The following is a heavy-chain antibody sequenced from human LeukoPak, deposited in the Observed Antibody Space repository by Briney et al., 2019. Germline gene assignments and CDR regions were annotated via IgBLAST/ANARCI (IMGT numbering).Heavy chain of an antibody. CDR1: GGPISSYY. Sequence: PSETLSLTCTVSGGPISSYYLSWIRQPAGKGLEWIGRIYTSGSTNYNPSLKSRVTISVDKSKNQFSLKLSSVTAADTAVYYCARDQVDFWSGYSPSGYMDVWGKGTTVTVSS. CDR3: ARDQVDFWSGYSPSGYMDV. V-gene: IGHV4-4*07. D-gene: IGHD3-3*01. CDR2: IYTSGST. J-gene: IGHJ6*03.